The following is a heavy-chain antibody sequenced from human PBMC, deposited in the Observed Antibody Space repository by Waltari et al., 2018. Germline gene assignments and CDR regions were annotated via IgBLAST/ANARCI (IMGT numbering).Heavy chain of an antibody. V-gene: IGHV4-31*03. J-gene: IGHJ5*02. Sequence: QVQLQESGPGLVKPSQTLSLTCTVSAGSISSGGYYWSWLRQHPGKGLEWIGYIYYSGRTYYNPSLKSRVTVSVDTSKNQFSLKLSSVTAADTAVYYCARIDNYSSWFDPWGQGTLVTVSS. CDR1: AGSISSGGYY. CDR3: ARIDNYSSWFDP. CDR2: IYYSGRT. D-gene: IGHD4-4*01.